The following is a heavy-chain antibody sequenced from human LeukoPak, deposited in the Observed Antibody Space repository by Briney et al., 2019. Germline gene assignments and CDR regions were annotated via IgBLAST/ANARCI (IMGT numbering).Heavy chain of an antibody. Sequence: SETLSLTCAVSGGSISSGGYSWSWIRQPPGKGLEWIGYIYHSGSTYYNPSLKSRVTISVDRSKNQFSLKLSSMTAADTAVYYCARAPGKYRAAADIWGQGTMVTVSS. CDR2: IYHSGST. CDR1: GGSISSGGYS. V-gene: IGHV4-30-2*01. J-gene: IGHJ3*02. CDR3: ARAPGKYRAAADI. D-gene: IGHD6-13*01.